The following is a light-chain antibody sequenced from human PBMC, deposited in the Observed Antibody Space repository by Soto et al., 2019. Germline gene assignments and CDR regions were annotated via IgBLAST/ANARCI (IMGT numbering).Light chain of an antibody. J-gene: IGLJ3*02. CDR1: NIGSES. CDR2: YDS. CDR3: QVWDGSSDQQV. V-gene: IGLV3-21*04. Sequence: SYELTQSPSVSVAPGETARIACGGNNIGSESVHWYQQKPGQAPVLIIYYDSARPSGIPERFSGSNSGNTATLIISRVEAGDEADYYCQVWDGSSDQQVFGGGTKLTVL.